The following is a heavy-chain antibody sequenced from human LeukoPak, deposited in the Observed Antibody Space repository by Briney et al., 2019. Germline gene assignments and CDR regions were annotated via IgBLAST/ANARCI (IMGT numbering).Heavy chain of an antibody. J-gene: IGHJ4*02. CDR3: AKDQVWIVVGSFDY. Sequence: GGSLRLSCAASGFTFSSYAISWVRQAPGKGLEWVSGISGSGGSTYYADSVKGRFTISRDNSKNTLYLQMTSLRAEDTAVYYCAKDQVWIVVGSFDYWGQGTLVTVSS. V-gene: IGHV3-23*01. CDR1: GFTFSSYA. CDR2: ISGSGGST. D-gene: IGHD3-22*01.